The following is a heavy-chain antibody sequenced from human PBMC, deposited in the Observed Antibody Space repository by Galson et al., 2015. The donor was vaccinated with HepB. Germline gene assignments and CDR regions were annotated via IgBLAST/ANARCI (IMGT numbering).Heavy chain of an antibody. Sequence: QSGAEVKKPGESLRISCKGSGYSFTSYWISWVRQMPGKGLEWMGRIDPSDSYANYSPSFQGHVTISADKSISTAYLQWSSLKASDTAMYYCARRQTPYDFWSGLDPALYGMDVWGQGTTVTVSS. V-gene: IGHV5-10-1*01. CDR3: ARRQTPYDFWSGLDPALYGMDV. CDR2: IDPSDSYA. D-gene: IGHD3-3*01. J-gene: IGHJ6*02. CDR1: GYSFTSYW.